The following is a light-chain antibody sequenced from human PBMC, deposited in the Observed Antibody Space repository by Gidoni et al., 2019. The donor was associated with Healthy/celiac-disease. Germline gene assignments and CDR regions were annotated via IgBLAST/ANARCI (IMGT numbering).Light chain of an antibody. CDR2: DAS. Sequence: AIQLTQSPSSLSASVGDRVTITCRASQGISSALAWYQQKPGKAPKLLIYDASSLESGVPSRFSGSGSGTDFTLTISSLQPEDFAPYYCQQFNNYPIFGGGTKVEIK. V-gene: IGKV1D-13*01. CDR3: QQFNNYPI. J-gene: IGKJ4*01. CDR1: QGISSA.